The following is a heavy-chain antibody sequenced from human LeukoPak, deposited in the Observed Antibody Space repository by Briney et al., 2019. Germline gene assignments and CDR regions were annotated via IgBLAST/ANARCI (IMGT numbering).Heavy chain of an antibody. J-gene: IGHJ4*02. CDR3: ARKLYAANGGDY. Sequence: GGSLRLSCAASGFAFDDYAMHWVRQAPGKGLEWVSSISSSSSYIYYADSVKGRFTISRDNAKNSLYLQMNSLRAEDTAVYYCARKLYAANGGDYWGQGTLVTVSS. CDR1: GFAFDDYA. CDR2: ISSSSSYI. V-gene: IGHV3-21*01. D-gene: IGHD1-1*01.